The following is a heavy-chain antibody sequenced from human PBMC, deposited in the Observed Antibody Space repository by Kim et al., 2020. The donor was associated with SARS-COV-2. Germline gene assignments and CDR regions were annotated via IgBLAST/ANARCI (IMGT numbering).Heavy chain of an antibody. CDR3: ARIRGATINY. J-gene: IGHJ4*02. Sequence: STSSNPPLNIRVTISVDTSKNQFSLKLSSVTAADTAVYYCARIRGATINYWGQGTLVTVSS. D-gene: IGHD1-26*01. V-gene: IGHV4-39*01. CDR2: ST.